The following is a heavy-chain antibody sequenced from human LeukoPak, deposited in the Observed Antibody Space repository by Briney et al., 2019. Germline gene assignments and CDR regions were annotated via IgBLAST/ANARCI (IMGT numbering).Heavy chain of an antibody. V-gene: IGHV4-31*03. Sequence: SETLSLTCTVSGGSISSGGYYWSWIRQHPGKGLEWIGYIYYSGSTYYNPSLKSRVTISVDTSKNQFSLKLSSVTAADTAVYYCARGQLDAAGTSYWLDPWGQGTLVTVSS. CDR2: IYYSGST. CDR3: ARGQLDAAGTSYWLDP. D-gene: IGHD6-13*01. CDR1: GGSISSGGYY. J-gene: IGHJ5*02.